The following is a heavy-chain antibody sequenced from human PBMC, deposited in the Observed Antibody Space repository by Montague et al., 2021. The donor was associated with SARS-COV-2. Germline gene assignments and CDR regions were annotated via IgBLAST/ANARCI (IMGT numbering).Heavy chain of an antibody. J-gene: IGHJ6*02. CDR1: GFIFSNYA. Sequence: SLRLSCAASGFIFSNYAMTWVRQAPGKALEWVSTMSGSGVRRDXXXSXXXRFTISRDSSKNTLYLQMNSLRVEDTAVYYCAKDTATIRIAVALMDVWGQGTTVNVSS. V-gene: IGHV3-23*01. CDR3: AKDTATIRIAVALMDV. D-gene: IGHD6-19*01. CDR2: MSGSGVRR.